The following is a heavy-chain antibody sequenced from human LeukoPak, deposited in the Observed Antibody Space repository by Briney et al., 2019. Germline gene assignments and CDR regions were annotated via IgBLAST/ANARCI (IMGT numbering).Heavy chain of an antibody. CDR2: ISYDGSNK. Sequence: GGSLRLSCAASGFTFSSYAMHWVRQAPGKGLEWVAVISYDGSNKYYADSVKGRFTISRDNSKNTLYLQMNSLRAEDTAVYYCARVSDYWGQGTLVTVSS. CDR3: ARVSDY. J-gene: IGHJ4*02. V-gene: IGHV3-30-3*01. CDR1: GFTFSSYA.